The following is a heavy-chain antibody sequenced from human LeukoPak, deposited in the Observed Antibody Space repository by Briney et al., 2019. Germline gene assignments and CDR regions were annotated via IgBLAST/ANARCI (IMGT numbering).Heavy chain of an antibody. V-gene: IGHV3-33*01. Sequence: PGGSLRLSCAGSGFTFSSYGMHWVRQAPAKGLEGVAVIWYDGSNKYYADSVKGRFTISRDNSKNTLYLQMNSLRAEDTAVYYCARDLDGYSYGPPLGMDVWGKGTTVTVSS. CDR2: IWYDGSNK. CDR1: GFTFSSYG. CDR3: ARDLDGYSYGPPLGMDV. J-gene: IGHJ6*04. D-gene: IGHD5-18*01.